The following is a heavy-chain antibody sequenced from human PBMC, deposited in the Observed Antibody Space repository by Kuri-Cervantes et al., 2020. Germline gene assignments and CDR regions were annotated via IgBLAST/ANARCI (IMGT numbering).Heavy chain of an antibody. CDR3: ARELAAAFNFDY. J-gene: IGHJ4*02. CDR1: GFTFSYYY. CDR2: ISSSGSTI. Sequence: GESLKISCAASGFTFSYYYMSWIRQAPGKGLEWVSYISSSGSTIYYADSVKGRFTISRDNAKNSLYLQMNSLRAEDTAVYYCARELAAAFNFDYWGQGTLVTVSS. V-gene: IGHV3-11*01. D-gene: IGHD6-13*01.